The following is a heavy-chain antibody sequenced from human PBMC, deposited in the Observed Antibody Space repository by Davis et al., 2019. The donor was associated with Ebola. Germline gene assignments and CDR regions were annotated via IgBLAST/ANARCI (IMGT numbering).Heavy chain of an antibody. CDR1: GYTFSDHY. CDR2: IYSSDGTI. Sequence: AASVKVSCKASGYTFSDHYLHWVRQAPGQGLEWLGMIYSSDGTINYAQKFRDRVTMTTDTSTTTVYMELSSLRKEDTAVYYCARTPWVGDPFDFWGQGTLVIVSS. CDR3: ARTPWVGDPFDF. J-gene: IGHJ3*01. D-gene: IGHD1-26*01. V-gene: IGHV1-46*03.